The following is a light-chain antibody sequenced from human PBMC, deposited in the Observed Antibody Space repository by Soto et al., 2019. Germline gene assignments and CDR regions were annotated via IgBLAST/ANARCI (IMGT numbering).Light chain of an antibody. Sequence: DIQMTQSPSSLSASVGDRVTITCRASQGIRGWLAWYQHKPGKAPTLLIYDASSLQSGVPSRFSGSGSGTEFTLTISSLHPDDFASYYCQQYHRYARTFGQGTKVDIK. CDR1: QGIRGW. J-gene: IGKJ1*01. CDR2: DAS. V-gene: IGKV1-5*01. CDR3: QQYHRYART.